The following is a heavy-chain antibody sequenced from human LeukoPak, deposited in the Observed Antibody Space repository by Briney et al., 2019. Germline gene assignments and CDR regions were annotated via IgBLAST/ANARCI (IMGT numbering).Heavy chain of an antibody. CDR3: VRHHKYCSSTSCYKVGDPTDAFAI. Sequence: SETLSLTCTVSDDSISSATYYWGWIRQPPNKGLDWIGSLFYTGSTYYNPSLQSRITVSVDTSKNQFSLKLTSVTAADTAVYYCVRHHKYCSSTSCYKVGDPTDAFAIWGLGTVVIVSS. D-gene: IGHD2-2*01. CDR1: DDSISSATYY. J-gene: IGHJ3*02. CDR2: LFYTGST. V-gene: IGHV4-39*01.